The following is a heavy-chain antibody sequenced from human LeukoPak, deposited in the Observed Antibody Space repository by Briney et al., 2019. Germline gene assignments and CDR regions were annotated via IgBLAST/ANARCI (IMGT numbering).Heavy chain of an antibody. J-gene: IGHJ4*02. CDR3: AREGHCSSISCPPEFDY. CDR1: GFTFGSYV. CDR2: IWYDGSNK. V-gene: IGHV3-33*01. D-gene: IGHD2-2*01. Sequence: PGGSLRLSCAASGFTFGSYVMHWVRQAPGKGLEWVAVIWYDGSNKYYGDSVKARFTISRDNSKNTLYLQMNSLRAEDTAVYYCAREGHCSSISCPPEFDYWGQGTQVTVSS.